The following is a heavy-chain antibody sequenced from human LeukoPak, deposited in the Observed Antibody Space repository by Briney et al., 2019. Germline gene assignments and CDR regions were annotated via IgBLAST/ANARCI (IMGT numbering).Heavy chain of an antibody. J-gene: IGHJ4*02. V-gene: IGHV3-30*02. CDR2: IRYDGSNK. CDR1: GSTFSSYG. Sequence: GGSLRLSCAASGSTFSSYGMHWVRQAPGKGLEWVAFIRYDGSNKYYADSVKGRFTISRDNSKNTLYLQMNSLRAEDTAVYYCAKVLSSGYYPAPFDYWGQGTLVTVSS. CDR3: AKVLSSGYYPAPFDY. D-gene: IGHD3-22*01.